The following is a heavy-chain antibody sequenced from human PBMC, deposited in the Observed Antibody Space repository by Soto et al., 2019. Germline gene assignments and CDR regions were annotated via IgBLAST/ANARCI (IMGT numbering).Heavy chain of an antibody. Sequence: ASVKVSGKASRYTFTSYYMRWVRQAPGQGLEWMGIINPSGGSTSYAQKFQGRVTMTRDTSTSTVYMELSSLRSEDTAVYYCARQYYVIGTGLSNWFAPWGQGPLVPVSS. D-gene: IGHD3-9*01. CDR1: RYTFTSYY. J-gene: IGHJ5*02. CDR3: ARQYYVIGTGLSNWFAP. CDR2: INPSGGST. V-gene: IGHV1-46*01.